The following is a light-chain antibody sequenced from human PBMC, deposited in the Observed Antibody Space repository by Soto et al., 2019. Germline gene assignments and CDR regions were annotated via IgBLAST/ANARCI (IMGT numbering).Light chain of an antibody. CDR2: DAS. V-gene: IGKV1-5*01. CDR3: QQYNSYWT. Sequence: DIRMTQSPSSLSASTGERVTITCRPSQGISSWLAWYQQXPGKAPKLLIYDASSLESGVPSRFSGSGSGTEFTLTISSLQPDDFATYYCQQYNSYWTFGQGTQVDIK. J-gene: IGKJ1*01. CDR1: QGISSW.